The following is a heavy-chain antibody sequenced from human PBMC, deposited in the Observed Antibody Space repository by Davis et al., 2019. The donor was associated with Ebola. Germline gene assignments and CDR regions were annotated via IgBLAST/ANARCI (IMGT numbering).Heavy chain of an antibody. CDR3: ARASLYYYGSGSYYGD. V-gene: IGHV3-64*01. CDR2: ISSNGGST. D-gene: IGHD3-10*01. Sequence: GESLKISCAASGFTFSSYAMHWLRPAPGKGLEYVSAISSNGGSTYYANSVKGRFTISRDNSKNTLYLQMGSLRAEDMAVYYCARASLYYYGSGSYYGDWGQGTLVTVSS. CDR1: GFTFSSYA. J-gene: IGHJ4*02.